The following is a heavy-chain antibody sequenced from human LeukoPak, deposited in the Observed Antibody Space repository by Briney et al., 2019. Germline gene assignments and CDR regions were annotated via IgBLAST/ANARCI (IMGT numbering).Heavy chain of an antibody. V-gene: IGHV1-2*02. CDR1: GYTFTAYY. CDR3: ARDRVLWFGEFDFDY. J-gene: IGHJ4*02. D-gene: IGHD3-10*01. Sequence: GASVKVSCKASGYTFTAYYMYWVRQAPGQGLEWMGWINPNSGGTNYAQKFQGRVTMTRDTSISTAYMELSRLRSDDTAVYYCARDRVLWFGEFDFDYWGQGTLVTVSS. CDR2: INPNSGGT.